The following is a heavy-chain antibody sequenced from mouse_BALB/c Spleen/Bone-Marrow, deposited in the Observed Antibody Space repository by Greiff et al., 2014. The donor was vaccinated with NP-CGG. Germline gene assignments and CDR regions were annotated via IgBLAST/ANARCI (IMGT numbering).Heavy chain of an antibody. CDR1: GFNIKDYY. CDR2: IDPENGGT. V-gene: IGHV14-4*02. CDR3: NARGDYDFDYFDY. J-gene: IGHJ2*01. Sequence: EVKLMESGAELVRSGASVKLSCTASGFNIKDYYMHWVKQRPEQGLEWIGWIDPENGGTEYAPKFQGKATMTADTSSNTAYLQLSSLTSEDTAVYYCNARGDYDFDYFDYWGQGTTLTGSS. D-gene: IGHD2-4*01.